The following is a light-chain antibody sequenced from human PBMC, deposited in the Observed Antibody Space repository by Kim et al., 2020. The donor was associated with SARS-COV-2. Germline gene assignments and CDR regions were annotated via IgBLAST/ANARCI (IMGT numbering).Light chain of an antibody. CDR2: EVS. V-gene: IGLV2-8*01. CDR1: SSGVGGCNY. Sequence: GQSVTISCTGTSSGVGGCNYVSWYQQHPGKAPTLMIYEVSKRPAGVPDRFSGSKSGNTASLTVSGLQAEDEADYYCSSYAGSHNLVFGGGTQLTVL. J-gene: IGLJ2*01. CDR3: SSYAGSHNLV.